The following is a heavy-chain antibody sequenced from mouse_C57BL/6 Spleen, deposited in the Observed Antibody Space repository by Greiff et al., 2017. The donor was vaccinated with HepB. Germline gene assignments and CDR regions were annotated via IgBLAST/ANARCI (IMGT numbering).Heavy chain of an antibody. J-gene: IGHJ3*01. D-gene: IGHD1-1*01. CDR1: GFTFSSYA. CDR3: TRGTNLLLREGFAY. CDR2: ISSGGDYI. Sequence: EVKLVESGEGLVKPGGSLKLSCAASGFTFSSYAMSWVRQTPEKRLEWVAYISSGGDYIYYADTVKGRFTISRDNARNTLYLQMSSLKSEDTAMYYCTRGTNLLLREGFAYWGQGTLVTVSA. V-gene: IGHV5-9-1*02.